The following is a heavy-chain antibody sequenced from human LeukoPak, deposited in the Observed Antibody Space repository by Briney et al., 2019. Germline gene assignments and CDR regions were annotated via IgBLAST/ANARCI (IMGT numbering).Heavy chain of an antibody. CDR3: AKSSPLEWLSRQSWFDP. CDR1: GFTFYNYG. CDR2: ISSSGGST. V-gene: IGHV3-23*01. D-gene: IGHD3-3*01. J-gene: IGHJ5*02. Sequence: GGPLRLSCAASGFTFYNYGMSWVRQAPGKGPEWVSSISSSGGSTYYADSVKGRFTISRDNSKNTLYLHMNSLRADATAVFYYAKSSPLEWLSRQSWFDPWGQGTLVTVSS.